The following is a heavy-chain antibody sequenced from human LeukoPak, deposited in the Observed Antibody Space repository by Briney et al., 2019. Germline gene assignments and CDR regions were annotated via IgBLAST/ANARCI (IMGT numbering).Heavy chain of an antibody. V-gene: IGHV1-18*01. CDR1: GYTFTSYG. CDR2: ISAYNGNT. J-gene: IGHJ4*02. D-gene: IGHD2-15*01. CDR3: ARDIVVVVAAKTTPFDY. Sequence: ASVKVSCKASGYTFTSYGISWVRQAPGQGLEWMGWISAYNGNTNYAQKLQGRVTMTTDTSTSTAYMELRSLRSDDTAVYYCARDIVVVVAAKTTPFDYWGQGTLVTVSS.